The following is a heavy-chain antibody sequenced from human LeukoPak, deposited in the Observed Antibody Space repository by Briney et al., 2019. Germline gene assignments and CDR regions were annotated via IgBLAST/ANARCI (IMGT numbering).Heavy chain of an antibody. CDR1: GLTVSSNY. D-gene: IGHD3-16*01. J-gene: IGHJ6*02. V-gene: IGHV3-66*01. CDR2: IYSGGST. CDR3: ARYTSSRGEGMDV. Sequence: PGGSLRLSCAASGLTVSSNYMSWVRQAPGKGLEWVSVIYSGGSTNYADSVKGRFTISRDNSKNTLYLQMNSLRAEDTAVYYCARYTSSRGEGMDVWGQGTTVTVSS.